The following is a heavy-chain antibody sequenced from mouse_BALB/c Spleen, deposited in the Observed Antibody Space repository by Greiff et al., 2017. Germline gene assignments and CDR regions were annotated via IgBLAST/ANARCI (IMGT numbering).Heavy chain of an antibody. Sequence: VQLKESGPGLVKPSQSLSLTCTVTGYSITSDYAWNWIRQFPGNKLEWMGYISYSGSTSYNPSLKSRISITRDTSKNQFFLQLNSVTTEDTATYYCAAGRYGVDYWGQGTTLTVSS. J-gene: IGHJ2*01. CDR3: AAGRYGVDY. D-gene: IGHD2-14*01. CDR2: ISYSGST. V-gene: IGHV3-2*02. CDR1: GYSITSDYA.